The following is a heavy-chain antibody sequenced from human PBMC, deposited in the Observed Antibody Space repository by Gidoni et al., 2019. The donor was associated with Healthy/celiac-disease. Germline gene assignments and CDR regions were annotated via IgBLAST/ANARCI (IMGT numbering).Heavy chain of an antibody. D-gene: IGHD1-26*01. J-gene: IGHJ4*02. CDR1: GGSISSSRYY. Sequence: QLQLQESGPGLVKPSETLSLTCTVSGGSISSSRYYWGWIRQPPGKGLEWIGSVYYSGSTYCNPSLKSRVIISVETSKTQFSLKLSCVTAADTAVDYCARRVGCGPFDYWGQGTLVTGSS. CDR2: VYYSGST. V-gene: IGHV4-39*01. CDR3: ARRVGCGPFDY.